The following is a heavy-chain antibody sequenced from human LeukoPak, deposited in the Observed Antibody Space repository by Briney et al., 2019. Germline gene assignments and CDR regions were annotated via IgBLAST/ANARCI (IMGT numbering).Heavy chain of an antibody. Sequence: PGGSLRLSCAASGFTFSSYGMNWVRQAPGKGLEWVAVIWNDGSNKYYADSVKGRFTISRDNSKNTLYLQMNSLRAEDTAVYYCAKDRSLGYCSSSSCYSNFMDVWGKGTTVTVSS. D-gene: IGHD2-2*02. V-gene: IGHV3-33*06. CDR1: GFTFSSYG. CDR2: IWNDGSNK. J-gene: IGHJ6*03. CDR3: AKDRSLGYCSSSSCYSNFMDV.